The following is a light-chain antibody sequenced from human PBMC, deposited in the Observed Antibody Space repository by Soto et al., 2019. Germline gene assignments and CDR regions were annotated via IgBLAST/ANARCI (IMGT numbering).Light chain of an antibody. J-gene: IGLJ3*02. Sequence: QSVLTQPPSASGSPGQTVTISCTGTSSDVGGHNYVSWYQQHPGKAPKLMIYEVTKRPSGVPDRFSGSKSGNTASLTVSGLQAEDEADYYCSSYAGTNNLMFGGGTQLTVL. V-gene: IGLV2-8*01. CDR2: EVT. CDR3: SSYAGTNNLM. CDR1: SSDVGGHNY.